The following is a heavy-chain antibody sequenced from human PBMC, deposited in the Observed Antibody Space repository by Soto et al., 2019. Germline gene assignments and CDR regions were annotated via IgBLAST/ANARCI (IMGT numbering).Heavy chain of an antibody. CDR1: GESISSSSYY. D-gene: IGHD2-21*02. V-gene: IGHV4-39*01. CDR3: ARQRTTVVTQAYFDH. Sequence: TLSLTCIVSGESISSSSYYWGWIRQPPGKGLEWIGSIYYSGRTYYNPSFKSRVTISIETSKNQFSLKLSSVTATDTAVYYCARQRTTVVTQAYFDHWGQGALVTVSS. CDR2: IYYSGRT. J-gene: IGHJ4*02.